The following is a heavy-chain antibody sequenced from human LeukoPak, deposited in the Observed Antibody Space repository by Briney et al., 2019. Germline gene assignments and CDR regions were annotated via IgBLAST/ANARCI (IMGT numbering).Heavy chain of an antibody. CDR2: IKHDGST. V-gene: IGHV4-34*01. CDR1: GFTFGDYA. CDR3: ARHLLRTSTSFDY. Sequence: GSLRLSCTASGFTFGDYAMSWIRQPPGKALEWIGEIKHDGSTKYNSSLKSRVTISIDTSKNQFSLKLSSVTAADTAVYYCARHLLRTSTSFDYWDQGNLVTVSS. J-gene: IGHJ4*02. D-gene: IGHD1-14*01.